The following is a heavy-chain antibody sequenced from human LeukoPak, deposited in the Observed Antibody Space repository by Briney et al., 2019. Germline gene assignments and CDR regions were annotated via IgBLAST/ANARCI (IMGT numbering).Heavy chain of an antibody. D-gene: IGHD4-17*01. CDR2: IYHSGST. CDR3: ARGYGDYVNAFDI. Sequence: SETLSLTCTVSGGSISDYFWSWIRQPPGKGLEWIGYIYHSGSTYYNPSLKSRVTISVDRSKNQFSLKLSSVTAADTAVYYCARGYGDYVNAFDIWGQGTMVTVSS. J-gene: IGHJ3*02. V-gene: IGHV4-59*12. CDR1: GGSISDYF.